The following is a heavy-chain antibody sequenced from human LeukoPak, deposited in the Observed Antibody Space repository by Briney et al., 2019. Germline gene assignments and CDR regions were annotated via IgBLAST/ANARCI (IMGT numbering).Heavy chain of an antibody. CDR2: IYTSGST. Sequence: PSETLSLTCTVSGGSISSGSYYWSWIRQPAGKGLEWSGRIYTSGSTNYNPSLKSRVTISVDTSKNQFSLKLSSVTAADTAVYYCARRTMVRGGTFDYWGQGTLVTVSS. D-gene: IGHD3-10*01. J-gene: IGHJ4*02. CDR3: ARRTMVRGGTFDY. CDR1: GGSISSGSYY. V-gene: IGHV4-61*02.